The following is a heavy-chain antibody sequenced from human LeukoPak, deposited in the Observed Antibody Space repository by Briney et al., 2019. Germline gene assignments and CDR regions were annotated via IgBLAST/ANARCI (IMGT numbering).Heavy chain of an antibody. D-gene: IGHD1-1*01. CDR1: GVIFSSYV. CDR2: ISGSGGSR. V-gene: IGHV3-23*01. Sequence: GGSLRLSCAASGVIFSSYVMSWVRQAPGREPERVSVISGSGGSRYYADSVKGRFTISRDNSKNTLYLQMNSLRAEDTAVYYCVKEESEMSTTHGWFDPWGQGTLVTVSS. CDR3: VKEESEMSTTHGWFDP. J-gene: IGHJ5*02.